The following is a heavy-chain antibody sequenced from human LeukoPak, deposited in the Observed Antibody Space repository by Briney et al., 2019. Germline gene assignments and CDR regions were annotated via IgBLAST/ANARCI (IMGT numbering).Heavy chain of an antibody. J-gene: IGHJ4*02. CDR3: TTVVGSGYSCTDY. CDR1: GFTFSNAW. Sequence: GGSLRLSCAASGFTFSNAWMSWVRQAPGKGLEWVGRIKSKTDGGTTDYAAPVKGRFTISRDDSKNTLYLQMNSLKTEDTAVYYCTTVVGSGYSCTDYWGQGTLVTVSS. D-gene: IGHD3-22*01. V-gene: IGHV3-15*01. CDR2: IKSKTDGGTT.